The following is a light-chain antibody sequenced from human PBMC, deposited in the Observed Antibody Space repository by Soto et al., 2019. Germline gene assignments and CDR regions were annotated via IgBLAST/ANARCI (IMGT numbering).Light chain of an antibody. J-gene: IGKJ1*01. CDR3: QNYNGAPST. Sequence: DIQMTQSPSSLSASVGDRVTITCRASQGIRTYLVWYQQKPGTVPKLLIFAASTLQSGVPSRFSGSGSGTDFTLTISSLQPEDVANYYCQNYNGAPSTFGQGTKVEIK. CDR2: AAS. CDR1: QGIRTY. V-gene: IGKV1-27*01.